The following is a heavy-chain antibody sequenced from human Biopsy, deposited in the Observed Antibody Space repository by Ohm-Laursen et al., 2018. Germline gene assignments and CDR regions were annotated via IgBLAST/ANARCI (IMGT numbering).Heavy chain of an antibody. CDR1: GYTFTTYY. CDR2: INPGGNGT. CDR3: ATITRGATRFPFDY. J-gene: IGHJ4*02. V-gene: IGHV1-46*01. Sequence: ASVKVSCNTSGYTFTTYYIHWVRQAPGQGLEWMGIINPGGNGTAYTQNFQGRVTMTWDTSTTTVYMELSRLRSDDTAVYYCATITRGATRFPFDYWGQGTLVTVSS. D-gene: IGHD1-26*01.